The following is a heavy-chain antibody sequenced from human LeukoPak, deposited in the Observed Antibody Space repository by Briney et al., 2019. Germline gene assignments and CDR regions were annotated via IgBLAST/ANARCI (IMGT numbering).Heavy chain of an antibody. V-gene: IGHV1-46*01. D-gene: IGHD2-21*01. J-gene: IGHJ4*02. CDR3: AREALLGDLDY. Sequence: GASVKVSCKASGYTFTSYYMHWVRQAPGQGLEWMGIINPSGGSTSYAQKFQGRVTMTRDMSTSTVYMELSSLRSEDTAVYYCAREALLGDLDYWGQGTLVTVSS. CDR1: GYTFTSYY. CDR2: INPSGGST.